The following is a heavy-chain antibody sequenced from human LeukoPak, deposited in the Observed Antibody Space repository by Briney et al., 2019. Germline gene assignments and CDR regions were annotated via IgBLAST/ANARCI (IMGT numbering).Heavy chain of an antibody. CDR3: ATGSLTYYDYVWGTTGYFDY. J-gene: IGHJ4*02. CDR2: IYSGGST. Sequence: GGYLRLSCAASEFSVGSNYMTWVRQAPGKGLEWVSLIYSGGSTYYADSVKGRFTISRDNSKNTLYLQMNSLRAEDTAVYYCATGSLTYYDYVWGTTGYFDYWGQGTLVTVSS. D-gene: IGHD3-16*01. V-gene: IGHV3-66*01. CDR1: EFSVGSNY.